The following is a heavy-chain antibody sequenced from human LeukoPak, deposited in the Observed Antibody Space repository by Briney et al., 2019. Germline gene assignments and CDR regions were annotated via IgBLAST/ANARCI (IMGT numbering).Heavy chain of an antibody. CDR1: GFTFSNYG. J-gene: IGHJ4*02. Sequence: PGGSLRLSCTASGFTFSNYGMHWVRQAPGKGPEWAAFIRYDGSNKNYADSVKGRFTISRDNSKNTLYLQMNSLRAEDTAVYYCAKDRGYSSGIDYWGQGALVTVSS. D-gene: IGHD5-18*01. CDR2: IRYDGSNK. CDR3: AKDRGYSSGIDY. V-gene: IGHV3-30*02.